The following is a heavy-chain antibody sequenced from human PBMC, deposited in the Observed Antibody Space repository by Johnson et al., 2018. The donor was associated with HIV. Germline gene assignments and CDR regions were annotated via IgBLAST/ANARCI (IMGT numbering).Heavy chain of an antibody. V-gene: IGHV3-9*01. CDR2: ISWNSGSI. Sequence: VQLVESGGGLVQPGRSLRLSCAASGFTFDDYAMHWVRQAPGKGLEWVSGISWNSGSIGYADSVKGRFTISRDNAKNTLYLQMNSLRAEDTAVYYCARAYIYGAFDSWGQGTMVTVSS. J-gene: IGHJ3*02. CDR3: ARAYIYGAFDS. D-gene: IGHD2/OR15-2a*01. CDR1: GFTFDDYA.